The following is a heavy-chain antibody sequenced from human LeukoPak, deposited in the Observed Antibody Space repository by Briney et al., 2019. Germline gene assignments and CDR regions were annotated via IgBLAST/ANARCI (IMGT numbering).Heavy chain of an antibody. D-gene: IGHD2-15*01. V-gene: IGHV3-30*04. CDR1: GFTFSSYA. Sequence: GGSLRLSCAASGFTFSSYAMHWVRQAPGKGLEWVAVISYDGSNKYYADSVKGRFTISRDNSKNTLYLQMNSLRAEDTAVYYCARERYCSGGSCYFSSGYWGQGTLVTVSS. J-gene: IGHJ4*02. CDR2: ISYDGSNK. CDR3: ARERYCSGGSCYFSSGY.